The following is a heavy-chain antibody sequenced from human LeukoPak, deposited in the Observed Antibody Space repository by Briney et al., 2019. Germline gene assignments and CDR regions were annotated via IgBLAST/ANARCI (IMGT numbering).Heavy chain of an antibody. J-gene: IGHJ4*02. CDR1: GFTSSTYN. CDR3: ARDLSGSYSVDY. V-gene: IGHV3-33*01. CDR2: VLYDGSDS. Sequence: QPGRSLRLSCTASGFTSSTYNIHWVRQAPGKGLEWVAIVLYDGSDSYYADSVKGRFTISRDNSKNTLSLQMDSLRADDTAVYFCARDLSGSYSVDYWGQGTLVTVSS. D-gene: IGHD1-26*01.